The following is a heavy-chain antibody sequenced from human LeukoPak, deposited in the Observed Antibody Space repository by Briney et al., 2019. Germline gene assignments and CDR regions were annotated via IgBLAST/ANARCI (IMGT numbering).Heavy chain of an antibody. J-gene: IGHJ6*03. Sequence: PGGSLRLSCAASGFTFSNHAMSWVRQAPGKGREWVSGISSSGSSTFFADHVKGRFTISRDNAKNSLYLQMTTLQAEDTAVYYCARRSPGTSSLFYYYMDVWGKGTTVTVSS. CDR2: ISSSGSST. D-gene: IGHD1-26*01. CDR3: ARRSPGTSSLFYYYMDV. CDR1: GFTFSNHA. V-gene: IGHV3-23*01.